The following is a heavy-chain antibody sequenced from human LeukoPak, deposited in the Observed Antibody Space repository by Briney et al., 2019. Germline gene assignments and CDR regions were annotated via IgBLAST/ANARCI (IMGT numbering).Heavy chain of an antibody. CDR2: IYYSGST. CDR1: GGSISSYY. J-gene: IGHJ4*02. CDR3: ARDPIAARPGGYFDY. D-gene: IGHD6-6*01. Sequence: SETLSLTCTVSGGSISSYYWSWIRQPPGKGLEWIGYIYYSGSTNYNPSLKSRVTISVDTSKNQFSLKLSSVTAADTAVYYCARDPIAARPGGYFDYWGQETLVTVSS. V-gene: IGHV4-59*01.